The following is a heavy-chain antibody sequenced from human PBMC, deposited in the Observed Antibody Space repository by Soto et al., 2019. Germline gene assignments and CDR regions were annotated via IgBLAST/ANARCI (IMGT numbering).Heavy chain of an antibody. Sequence: VGSLRLSCAASGFSFISYTMNCVLQSPGKVLEWVSSINNNSGRKYYADSVKGRFTISRDNSKNTLFLQMNSLKAEDTAVYFCAKDGDYEYFDYWGQGTQVTVSS. J-gene: IGHJ4*02. D-gene: IGHD3-22*01. CDR2: INNNSGRK. V-gene: IGHV3-23*01. CDR1: GFSFISYT. CDR3: AKDGDYEYFDY.